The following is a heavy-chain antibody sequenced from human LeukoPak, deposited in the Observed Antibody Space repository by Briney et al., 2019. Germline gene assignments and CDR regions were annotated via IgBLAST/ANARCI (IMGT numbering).Heavy chain of an antibody. Sequence: PGGSMRLSCAASGFTFSSYAMSWIRQAPGKGLEWVSAISGSGGSTYYADSVKGRFTISRDNSKNTLYLQMNSLRAEDTAVYYCAKHRYYDSRPDYFDYWGQGTLVTVSS. CDR1: GFTFSSYA. CDR3: AKHRYYDSRPDYFDY. D-gene: IGHD3-22*01. V-gene: IGHV3-23*01. J-gene: IGHJ4*02. CDR2: ISGSGGST.